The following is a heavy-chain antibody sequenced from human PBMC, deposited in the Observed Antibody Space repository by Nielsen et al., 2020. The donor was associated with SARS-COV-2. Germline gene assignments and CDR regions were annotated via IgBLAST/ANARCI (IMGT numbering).Heavy chain of an antibody. CDR3: ARDYGDFRDYYYGMDV. CDR2: TNPDGSEN. J-gene: IGHJ6*02. CDR1: GFTFSAYS. Sequence: GESLKISCSVSGFTFSAYSLRWVRQGPGQGLEWVATTNPDGSENYYVESVKGRFTISRDNARSALYLQMNSLRGEDSAIYYWARDYGDFRDYYYGMDVWGQGTTVTVSS. V-gene: IGHV3-7*05. D-gene: IGHD4-17*01.